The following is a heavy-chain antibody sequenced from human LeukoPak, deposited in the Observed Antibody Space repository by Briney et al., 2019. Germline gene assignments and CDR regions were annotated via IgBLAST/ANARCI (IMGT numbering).Heavy chain of an antibody. D-gene: IGHD4-17*01. J-gene: IGHJ5*02. V-gene: IGHV1-2*06. CDR1: GYTFTGYY. CDR2: INPNSGGT. CDR3: ARETTVTTGGGRFGWFDP. Sequence: ASVKVSCKASGYTFTGYYMHWVRQAPGQGLEWMGRINPNSGGTNYEQKFQGRVTMTRDTSISTAYMELSRLRSDDTAVYYCARETTVTTGGGRFGWFDPWGQGTLVTVSS.